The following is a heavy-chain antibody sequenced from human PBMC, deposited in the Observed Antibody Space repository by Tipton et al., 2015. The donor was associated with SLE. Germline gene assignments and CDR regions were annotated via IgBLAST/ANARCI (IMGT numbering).Heavy chain of an antibody. J-gene: IGHJ4*02. CDR3: VRGGSPYSFFDS. CDR1: GFTFGNFA. CDR2: IFGNGVRR. Sequence: SLRLSCAASGFTFGNFAMSWVRQAPGKGLEWVSLIFGNGVRRNYAESVKGRFTISRDNSKNTLFLQLESLRVEDTAVYYCVRGGSPYSFFDSWGQGTPVSVSS. D-gene: IGHD2-15*01. V-gene: IGHV3-23*01.